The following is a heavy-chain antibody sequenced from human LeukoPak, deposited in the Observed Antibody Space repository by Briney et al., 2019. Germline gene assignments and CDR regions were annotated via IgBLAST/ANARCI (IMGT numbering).Heavy chain of an antibody. CDR2: INHSGST. V-gene: IGHV4-34*01. CDR3: ARGFIRFRERAFDI. Sequence: YPSETLSLTCAVYGGSFSGYYWSWIRQPPGKGLEWIGEINHSGSTNYNPSLKSRVTISVDTSKNQFSLKLSSVTAADTAVYYCARGFIRFRERAFDIWGQGTMVTVSS. D-gene: IGHD3-10*01. CDR1: GGSFSGYY. J-gene: IGHJ3*02.